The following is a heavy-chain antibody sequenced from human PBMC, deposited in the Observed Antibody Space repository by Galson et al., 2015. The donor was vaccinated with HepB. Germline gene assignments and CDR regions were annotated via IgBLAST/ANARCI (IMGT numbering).Heavy chain of an antibody. CDR3: ARHEVEQLVSPYYYYGMDV. V-gene: IGHV5-51*01. Sequence: QSGAEVKKPGESLKISCKGSGYSLTSYWIGWVRQMPGKGLEWMGIIYPGDSDARYSPSFQGQVTISADKSISTAYLQWSSLKASDTAMYYCARHEVEQLVSPYYYYGMDVWGQGTTVTVSS. CDR1: GYSLTSYW. D-gene: IGHD6-6*01. J-gene: IGHJ6*02. CDR2: IYPGDSDA.